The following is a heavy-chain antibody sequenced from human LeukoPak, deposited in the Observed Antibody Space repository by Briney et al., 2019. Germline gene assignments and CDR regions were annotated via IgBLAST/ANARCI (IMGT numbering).Heavy chain of an antibody. V-gene: IGHV4-4*02. Sequence: PSETLSLTCAVSGGSISSSNWWSWVRQPPGKGLEWIGEIYHSGSTNYNPSLKSRVTISVDKSKNQFSLKLSSVTAADTAVYYCARDRGTVTANWFDPWGQGTLVTVSS. CDR3: ARDRGTVTANWFDP. J-gene: IGHJ5*02. CDR1: GGSISSSNW. D-gene: IGHD2-21*02. CDR2: IYHSGST.